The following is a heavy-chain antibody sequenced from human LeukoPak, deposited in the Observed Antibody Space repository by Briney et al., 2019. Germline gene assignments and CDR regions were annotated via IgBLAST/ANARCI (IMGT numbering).Heavy chain of an antibody. J-gene: IGHJ6*02. CDR3: ARAIRFGVFIMWYYYYGMDV. V-gene: IGHV3-30-3*01. Sequence: GGSLRLSCAASGFTFSSHAMRWVRQAPGKGLEWVAVISYDGSNKYYADSVKGRFTISRDNSKNTLYLEMNSLRAEDTAVYYCARAIRFGVFIMWYYYYGMDVWGQGTTVTVSS. CDR2: ISYDGSNK. CDR1: GFTFSSHA. D-gene: IGHD3-3*01.